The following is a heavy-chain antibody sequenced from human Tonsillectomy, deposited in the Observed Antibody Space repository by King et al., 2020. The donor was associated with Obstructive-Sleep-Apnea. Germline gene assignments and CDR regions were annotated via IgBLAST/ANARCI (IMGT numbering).Heavy chain of an antibody. D-gene: IGHD2-15*01. V-gene: IGHV4-4*07. CDR2: IYTSGST. Sequence: QLQESGPGLVKPSETLSRTCTVSGGSISSYYWSWIRQPAGKGLEWVGRIYTSGSTNYNPSLQSRVTMSVDTSKNQFSLKLSAVTAADTAVYYCARGYCSGGSCVSYNWFDPWGQGTLVTVSS. J-gene: IGHJ5*02. CDR3: ARGYCSGGSCVSYNWFDP. CDR1: GGSISSYY.